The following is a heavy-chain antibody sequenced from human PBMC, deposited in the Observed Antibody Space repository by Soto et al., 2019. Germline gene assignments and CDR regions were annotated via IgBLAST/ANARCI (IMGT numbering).Heavy chain of an antibody. Sequence: SETLSLTCTVSGGSVSSGSYYWSWIRQPPGKGLEWIGYIYYSGSTNYNPSLKSRVTISVDTSKNQFSLKLSSVTAADTAVYYCARDARGPGYSGYDGPQWGQGTLVTVSS. D-gene: IGHD5-12*01. V-gene: IGHV4-61*01. J-gene: IGHJ4*02. CDR1: GGSVSSGSYY. CDR3: ARDARGPGYSGYDGPQ. CDR2: IYYSGST.